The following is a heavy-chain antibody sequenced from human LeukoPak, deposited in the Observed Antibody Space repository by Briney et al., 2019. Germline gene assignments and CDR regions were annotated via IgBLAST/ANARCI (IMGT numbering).Heavy chain of an antibody. V-gene: IGHV3-23*01. CDR3: AKGPHYDILTGYYS. Sequence: PGGSLRLSCAASGFTFSSYAMSWVRQAPGEGLEWVSAISGSGGSTYYADSVKGRFTISRDNSRNTLYLQMNSLRAEDTAVYYCAKGPHYDILTGYYSWGQGTLVTVSS. J-gene: IGHJ4*02. D-gene: IGHD3-9*01. CDR1: GFTFSSYA. CDR2: ISGSGGST.